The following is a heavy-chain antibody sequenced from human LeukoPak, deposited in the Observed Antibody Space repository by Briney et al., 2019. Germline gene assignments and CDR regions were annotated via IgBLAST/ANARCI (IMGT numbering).Heavy chain of an antibody. CDR3: ARGPIVGITETKGYFDY. Sequence: GGSLRLSCAASGFTFSGYDMHWVRQATGRGLEWVSSIGTAADTYYPGSVKGRFTISRENTKNSLYLQMNSLRAGDTAVYYCARGPIVGITETKGYFDYWGQGILVTVSS. V-gene: IGHV3-13*01. CDR1: GFTFSGYD. CDR2: IGTAADT. D-gene: IGHD1-7*01. J-gene: IGHJ4*02.